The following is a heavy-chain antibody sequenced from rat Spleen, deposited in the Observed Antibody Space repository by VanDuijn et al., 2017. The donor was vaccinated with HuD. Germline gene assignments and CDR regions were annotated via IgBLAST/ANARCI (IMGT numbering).Heavy chain of an antibody. Sequence: EVQLVETGGGLVQPGGSLKVSCVASGFTFNKYWMSWTRQAPGKGLEWVASITNSGGSTYYADSVKGRFTISRDNAQNTLYLQMNSLRSEDTATYFCTRHTYNWFPNWGQGTLVTVSS. CDR3: TRHTYNWFPN. CDR2: ITNSGGST. D-gene: IGHD1-7*01. V-gene: IGHV5-31*01. J-gene: IGHJ3*01. CDR1: GFTFNKYW.